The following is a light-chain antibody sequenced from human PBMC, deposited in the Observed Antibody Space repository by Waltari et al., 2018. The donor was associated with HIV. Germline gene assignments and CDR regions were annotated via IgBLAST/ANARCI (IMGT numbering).Light chain of an antibody. J-gene: IGKJ2*01. V-gene: IGKV3-15*01. CDR2: EVG. CDR3: QQYDRGPRGIT. CDR1: QSISAK. Sequence: EIVMTQSPPTLSVSPGQRVTLSCRASQSISAKVAWYQQRPGQAPRLLIYEVGTRPTGIPARFSGSGSGTEFTLTISSLQSEDFATYFCQQYDRGPRGITFGQGTMLEIK.